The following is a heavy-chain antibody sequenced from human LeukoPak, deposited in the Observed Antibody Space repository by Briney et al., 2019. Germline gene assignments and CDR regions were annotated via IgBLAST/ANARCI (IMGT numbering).Heavy chain of an antibody. V-gene: IGHV1-18*01. CDR3: ARVRGSRYKYYFDY. J-gene: IGHJ4*02. CDR1: GYTFTSYG. D-gene: IGHD2-2*02. Sequence: GASVKVSCKASGYTFTSYGINWVRQAPGQGLEWMGWISAHNGNTDYAQKLQGRVTVTTDTSTSTAYMELRSLRSDDTAVYYCARVRGSRYKYYFDYWGQGTLVTVSS. CDR2: ISAHNGNT.